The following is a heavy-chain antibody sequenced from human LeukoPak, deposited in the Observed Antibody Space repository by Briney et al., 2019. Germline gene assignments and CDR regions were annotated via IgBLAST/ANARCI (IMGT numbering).Heavy chain of an antibody. CDR1: GYTFTGYY. J-gene: IGHJ3*02. Sequence: ASVKVSCKASGYTFTGYYMHWVRQAPGQGLEWMGWINPNSGGTNYAQKFQGRVTMTRDTSISTVYMELSRLRSDDTAVYYCARDGRDYDILTGYRGPSPFDIWGQGTMVTVSS. CDR2: INPNSGGT. D-gene: IGHD3-9*01. CDR3: ARDGRDYDILTGYRGPSPFDI. V-gene: IGHV1-2*02.